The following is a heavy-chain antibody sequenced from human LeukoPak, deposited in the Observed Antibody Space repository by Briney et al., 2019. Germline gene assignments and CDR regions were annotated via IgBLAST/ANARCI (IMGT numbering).Heavy chain of an antibody. CDR3: ARGVVPAAMRYWYFDL. D-gene: IGHD2-2*01. Sequence: GSLRLSCAASGFTFSSYAMNWVRQAPGKGLEWVSAISGSGGSTYYADSVRGRFTISRDNSKNTLYLQMNSLRPEDTAVYYCARGVVPAAMRYWYFDLWGRGTLVTVSS. CDR2: ISGSGGST. CDR1: GFTFSSYA. J-gene: IGHJ2*01. V-gene: IGHV3-23*01.